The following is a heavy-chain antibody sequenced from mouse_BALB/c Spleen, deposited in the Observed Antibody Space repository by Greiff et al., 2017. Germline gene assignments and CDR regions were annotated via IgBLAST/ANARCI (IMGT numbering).Heavy chain of an antibody. J-gene: IGHJ2*01. Sequence: VQLQQPGAELVKPGASVKLSCKASGYTFTSYWMHWVKQRPGQGLEWIGEINPSNGRTNYNEKFKSKATLTVDKSSSTAYMQLSSLTSEDSAVYYCAREFYYWGQGTTLTVSS. CDR2: INPSNGRT. V-gene: IGHV1S81*02. CDR1: GYTFTSYW. CDR3: AREFYY.